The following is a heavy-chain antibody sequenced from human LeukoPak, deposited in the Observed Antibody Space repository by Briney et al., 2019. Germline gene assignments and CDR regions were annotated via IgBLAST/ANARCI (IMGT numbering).Heavy chain of an antibody. Sequence: PGGSLRLSCAASGFTLSSYSMNWVRQAPGKGLEWVSSISSSSSYIYYAESVKGRFTISRDNAKNSLYLQMNSLRAEDTAAYYCAREGSGNAFDIWGQGTIVTVSS. CDR3: AREGSGNAFDI. V-gene: IGHV3-21*01. CDR2: ISSSSSYI. CDR1: GFTLSSYS. J-gene: IGHJ3*02. D-gene: IGHD3-10*01.